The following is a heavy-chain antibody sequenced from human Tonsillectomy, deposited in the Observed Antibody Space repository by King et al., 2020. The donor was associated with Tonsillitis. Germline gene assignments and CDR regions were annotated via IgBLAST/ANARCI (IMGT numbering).Heavy chain of an antibody. Sequence: QLVQSGAEVKKPGSSVKVSCKASGGTFSSYAINWVRQAPGQGLEWMGGIIPIFGTAIYAQKFQGRVSITADESTSTAYMELSSLRSEDTAVYYCARGEGYCSSTSSYNYFDYWGQGTLVTVSS. D-gene: IGHD2-2*02. CDR2: IIPIFGTA. V-gene: IGHV1-69*01. CDR3: ARGEGYCSSTSSYNYFDY. CDR1: GGTFSSYA. J-gene: IGHJ4*02.